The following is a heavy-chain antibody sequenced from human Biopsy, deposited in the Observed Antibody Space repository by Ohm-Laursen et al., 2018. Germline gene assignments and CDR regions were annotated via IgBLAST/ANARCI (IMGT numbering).Heavy chain of an antibody. CDR3: ARGSNDFGGLYFTR. CDR1: GGSFTGHY. V-gene: IGHV4-59*11. CDR2: ISYTGYT. J-gene: IGHJ4*02. D-gene: IGHD4-23*01. Sequence: GTLSLTCIVSGGSFTGHYWSWIRQPPGKGLEWIGHISYTGYTSYNASLKSRVTISVDTSRNHFSLRLSSLTAADTAVYYCARGSNDFGGLYFTRWGQGTLLTVSS.